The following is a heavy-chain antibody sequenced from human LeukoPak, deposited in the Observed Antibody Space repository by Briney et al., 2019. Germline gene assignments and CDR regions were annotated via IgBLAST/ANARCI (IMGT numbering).Heavy chain of an antibody. CDR2: ISGSGGST. Sequence: GGSLRLSCAASGFTFSSYAMSWVRQAPGKGLEWISAISGSGGSTYYADSVKGRFTISRDNSKNTLYLQMNSLRAEDTAVYYCAKVPYSGYDYRKGYFDYWGQGTLVTVSS. J-gene: IGHJ4*02. V-gene: IGHV3-23*01. CDR3: AKVPYSGYDYRKGYFDY. D-gene: IGHD5-12*01. CDR1: GFTFSSYA.